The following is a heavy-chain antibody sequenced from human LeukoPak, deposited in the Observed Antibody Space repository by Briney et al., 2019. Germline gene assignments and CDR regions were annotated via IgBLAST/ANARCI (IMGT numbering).Heavy chain of an antibody. D-gene: IGHD4-17*01. Sequence: SETLSLTCTVSGGSISSYYWSWIRQPPGKGLEWIGYIYYSGSTNYNPSLKSRVTISVDTSKNQFSLKLSSVTSADTAVYYCARGTVTKYYYYYGMNVWGQGTTVTVSS. V-gene: IGHV4-59*01. J-gene: IGHJ6*02. CDR3: ARGTVTKYYYYYGMNV. CDR2: IYYSGST. CDR1: GGSISSYY.